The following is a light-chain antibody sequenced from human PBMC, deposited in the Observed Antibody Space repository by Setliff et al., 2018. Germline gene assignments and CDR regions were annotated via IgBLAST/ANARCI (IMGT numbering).Light chain of an antibody. Sequence: QSALTQPPSVSGAPGQRVTISRTGSSSNIGAGYDVHWYQQLPGTAPKLLIYGNSNRPSGVPDRFSGSKSGTSASLAITGLQAEDEADYYCQSYDSSLSGSDVFGTGTK. V-gene: IGLV1-40*01. CDR1: SSNIGAGYD. CDR2: GNS. CDR3: QSYDSSLSGSDV. J-gene: IGLJ1*01.